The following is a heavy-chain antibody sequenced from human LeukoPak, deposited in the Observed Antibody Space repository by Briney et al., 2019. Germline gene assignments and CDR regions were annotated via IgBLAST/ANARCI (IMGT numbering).Heavy chain of an antibody. CDR1: GYTFTGYY. D-gene: IGHD3-16*01. J-gene: IGHJ3*02. CDR2: INPNSGGI. CDR3: ARPKSFANDAFDI. V-gene: IGHV1-2*06. Sequence: ASVKVSCKASGYTFTGYYMHWVRQAPGQGLEWMGRINPNSGGINYAQKFQGRVTMTRDTSISTAYMELSRLRSDDTAVYYCARPKSFANDAFDIWGQETMVTVSS.